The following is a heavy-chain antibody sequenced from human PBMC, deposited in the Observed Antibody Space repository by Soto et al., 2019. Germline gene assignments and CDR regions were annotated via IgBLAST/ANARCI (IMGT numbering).Heavy chain of an antibody. CDR2: ISDYNGNT. V-gene: IGHV1-18*01. D-gene: IGHD3-10*01. J-gene: IGHJ6*02. CDR1: GYTFSSYG. CDR3: AREGYYSGSGTYSLPRFYGMDV. Sequence: QAQLVQSGVAVKKAGASVKVSCKASGYTFSSYGISWARQAPGQGREWMGWISDYNGNTQYAQKFQGRVFMTTDTATRTAYMELRGLRSDDTAVYFCAREGYYSGSGTYSLPRFYGMDVWGQGTTVTVSS.